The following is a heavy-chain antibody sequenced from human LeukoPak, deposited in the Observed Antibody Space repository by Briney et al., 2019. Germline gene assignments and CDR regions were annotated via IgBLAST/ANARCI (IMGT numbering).Heavy chain of an antibody. D-gene: IGHD4-11*01. CDR3: ARVYSRGPYYFDY. CDR2: INPNSGGT. Sequence: EASVKVSCKASGYTFTGYYMHWVRQAPGQGLEWMGWINPNSGGTNYAQKFQGRVTMTRDTSISTAYMELSRLRSDDTAVYYCARVYSRGPYYFDYWGQGTLVTVSS. J-gene: IGHJ4*02. CDR1: GYTFTGYY. V-gene: IGHV1-2*02.